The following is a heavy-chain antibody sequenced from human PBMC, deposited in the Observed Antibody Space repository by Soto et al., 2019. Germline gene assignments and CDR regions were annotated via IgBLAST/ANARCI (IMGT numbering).Heavy chain of an antibody. J-gene: IGHJ3*02. D-gene: IGHD6-13*01. CDR1: GFTFSSYA. CDR3: ARDSSSWSYAFDI. Sequence: GGSLRLSCAASGFTFSSYAMHWVRQAPGKGLEWVAVISYDGSNKYYADSVKGRFTISRDNSKSTLYLQMNSLRAEDTAVYYCARDSSSWSYAFDIWGQGTMVTVSS. V-gene: IGHV3-30-3*01. CDR2: ISYDGSNK.